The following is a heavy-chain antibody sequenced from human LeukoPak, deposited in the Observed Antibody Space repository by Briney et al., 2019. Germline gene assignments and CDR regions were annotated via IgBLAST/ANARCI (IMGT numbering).Heavy chain of an antibody. D-gene: IGHD1-26*01. Sequence: GGSLRLSCSASGFTFNRFYLHWVRQAPGKGLVWVSRIKGDGSSTDYADSVKGRFTISRDNAKNTLLLQMNSLRAEDTAVYYCVRDGVGAPPFDYWGQGVLVTVSS. CDR2: IKGDGSST. CDR1: GFTFNRFY. CDR3: VRDGVGAPPFDY. V-gene: IGHV3-74*01. J-gene: IGHJ4*02.